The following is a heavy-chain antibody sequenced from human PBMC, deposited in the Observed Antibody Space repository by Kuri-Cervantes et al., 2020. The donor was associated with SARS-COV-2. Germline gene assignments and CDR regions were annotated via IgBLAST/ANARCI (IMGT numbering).Heavy chain of an antibody. CDR2: IYTSDST. CDR3: ARDYPAYYYYYMDV. V-gene: IGHV4-61*02. Sequence: LRLSCTVSGGSISSGSYYWSWIRQPAGKGLEWIGRIYTSDSTDYNPSLKSRVTMSVDTSRNQVSLKLSSVTAADTAVYHCARDYPAYYYYYMDVWGKGTTVTVSS. CDR1: GGSISSGSYY. J-gene: IGHJ6*03.